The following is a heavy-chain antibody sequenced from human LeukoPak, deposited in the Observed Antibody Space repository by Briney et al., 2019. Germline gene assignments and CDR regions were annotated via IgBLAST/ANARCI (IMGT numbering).Heavy chain of an antibody. Sequence: GGSLRLSCAASGFTFSSYSMNWVRQAPGKGLEWVSSISSSSSYIYYADSVKGRFTISRDNAKNSLYPQMNSLRAEDTAVYYCARDRVSSGPDYWGQGTLVTVSS. J-gene: IGHJ4*02. CDR1: GFTFSSYS. D-gene: IGHD3-22*01. CDR2: ISSSSSYI. CDR3: ARDRVSSGPDY. V-gene: IGHV3-21*01.